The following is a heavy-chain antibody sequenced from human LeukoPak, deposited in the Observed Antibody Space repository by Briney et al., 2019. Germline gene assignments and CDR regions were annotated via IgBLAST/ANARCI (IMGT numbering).Heavy chain of an antibody. D-gene: IGHD3-10*01. CDR1: GGSFSGYY. CDR3: ARGGYYYGSGSDY. V-gene: IGHV4-34*01. CDR2: INHSGST. J-gene: IGHJ4*02. Sequence: SETLSLTCAVYGGSFSGYYWSWIRQPPGKGLEWIGEINHSGSTNYNPSLKSRVTISVDTSKNQFSLKPSSVTAADTAVYYCARGGYYYGSGSDYWGQGTLVTVSS.